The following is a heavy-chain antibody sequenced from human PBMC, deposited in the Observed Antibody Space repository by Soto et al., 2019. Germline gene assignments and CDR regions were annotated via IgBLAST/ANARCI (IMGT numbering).Heavy chain of an antibody. CDR3: AKGVGSWYSYYYYGMDV. CDR1: GFTFSSYS. CDR2: ISSSGSNK. D-gene: IGHD6-13*01. J-gene: IGHJ6*02. Sequence: GGSLRLSCAASGFTFSSYSMNWVRQAPGKGLEWVSYISSSGSNKYYADSVKGRFTISRDNSKNTLYLQMNSLRAEDTAVYYCAKGVGSWYSYYYYGMDVWGQGTTVTVSS. V-gene: IGHV3-48*01.